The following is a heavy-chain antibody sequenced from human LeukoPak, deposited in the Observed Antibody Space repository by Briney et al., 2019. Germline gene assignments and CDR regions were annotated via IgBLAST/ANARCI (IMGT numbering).Heavy chain of an antibody. D-gene: IGHD3-22*01. CDR1: GYTFTGYY. Sequence: GASVKVSRKASGYTFTGYYMHWVRQAPGQGLEWMGWINPNSGGTNYAQKFQGRVTMTRGTSISTAYMELSRLRSDDTAVYYCARDPYDSSGYYYDWGQGTLVTVSS. CDR3: ARDPYDSSGYYYD. CDR2: INPNSGGT. V-gene: IGHV1-2*02. J-gene: IGHJ4*02.